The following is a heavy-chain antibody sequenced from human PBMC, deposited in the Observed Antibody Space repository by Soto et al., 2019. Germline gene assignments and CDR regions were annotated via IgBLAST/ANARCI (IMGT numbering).Heavy chain of an antibody. D-gene: IGHD6-19*01. CDR3: AKGIKSTGWCFGLDL. CDR2: ISWNSGTI. V-gene: IGHV3-9*01. J-gene: IGHJ6*02. CDR1: GFTFDDHA. Sequence: EVQLVESGGGLVQPGRSLRLSCAASGFTFDDHAMHWVRQGPGKGLEWVSGISWNSGTIVYADSVKGRFTISRDNTKKSLYLQMDSLRREDTALYYCAKGIKSTGWCFGLDLWGQGTTVTVSS.